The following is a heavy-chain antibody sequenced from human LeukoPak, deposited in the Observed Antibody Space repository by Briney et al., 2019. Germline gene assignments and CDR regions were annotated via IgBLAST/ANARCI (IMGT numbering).Heavy chain of an antibody. D-gene: IGHD5-18*01. CDR1: GFTFSSYW. Sequence: PGGSLRLSCAASGFTFSSYWMHWVRQAPGKGLVWVSRINSDGSSTNYADSVKGRFTISRDNAKNTLSLQMNSLRAEDTAVYYCARNDKGNSYGYSIDYWGQGTLVTVSS. CDR3: ARNDKGNSYGYSIDY. V-gene: IGHV3-74*01. CDR2: INSDGSST. J-gene: IGHJ4*02.